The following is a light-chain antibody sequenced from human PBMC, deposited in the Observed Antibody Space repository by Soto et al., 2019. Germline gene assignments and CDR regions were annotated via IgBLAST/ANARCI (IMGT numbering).Light chain of an antibody. Sequence: MQIGQCNSSLSASLGDTLSLTCLLFQTIRKSLNWYQQRPGKDPKVLIYAASSLQKGVPSRFSGSGSGTDFTLTISRLPPEDCATYYWKAPPPASSITIGRGTRLEIK. V-gene: IGKV1-39*01. CDR2: AAS. J-gene: IGKJ5*01. CDR1: QTIRKS. CDR3: KAPPPASSIT.